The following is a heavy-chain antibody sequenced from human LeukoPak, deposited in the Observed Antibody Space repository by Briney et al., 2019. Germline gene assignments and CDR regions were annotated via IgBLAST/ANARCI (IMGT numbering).Heavy chain of an antibody. Sequence: SETLSLTCTVSGGSINNYYWIWIRQPPGKGLEWIGYIYYSGSTTYNPSLKSRVTISLDTSENQFSLKLESVTAADTAVYYCARIVPYKYGYVDYWGQGTLVTVSS. V-gene: IGHV4-59*01. CDR1: GGSINNYY. CDR2: IYYSGST. CDR3: ARIVPYKYGYVDY. J-gene: IGHJ4*02. D-gene: IGHD5-18*01.